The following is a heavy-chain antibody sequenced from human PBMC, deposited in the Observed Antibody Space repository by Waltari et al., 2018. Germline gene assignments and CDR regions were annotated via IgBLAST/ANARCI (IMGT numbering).Heavy chain of an antibody. CDR3: ARDPAYYYMDV. CDR2: ISSSSSTI. V-gene: IGHV3-48*04. J-gene: IGHJ6*03. Sequence: EVQLVESGGGLVQPGGSLRLSCAASGFTFSSYSMNWVRQAPGKGLGWVSYISSSSSTIYYADSVKGRFTISRDNAKNSLYLQMNSLRAEDTAVYYCARDPAYYYMDVWGKGTTVTVSS. CDR1: GFTFSSYS.